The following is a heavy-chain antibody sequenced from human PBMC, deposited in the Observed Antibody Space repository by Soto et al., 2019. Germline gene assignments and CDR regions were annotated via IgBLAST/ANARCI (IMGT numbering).Heavy chain of an antibody. D-gene: IGHD2-2*01. CDR2: IWYDGSNK. V-gene: IGHV3-33*01. CDR1: GFTFSSYG. CDR3: ARPGGVVVPAARPYYYGMDV. Sequence: GGSLRLSCAASGFTFSSYGMHWVRQAPGKGLEWVAVIWYDGSNKYYADSVKGRFTISRDNSKNTLYLQMNSLRAEDTAVYYCARPGGVVVPAARPYYYGMDVWGQGTTVTVSS. J-gene: IGHJ6*02.